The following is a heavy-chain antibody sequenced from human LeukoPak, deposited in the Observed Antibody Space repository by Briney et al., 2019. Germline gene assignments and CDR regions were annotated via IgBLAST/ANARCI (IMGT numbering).Heavy chain of an antibody. CDR1: GGSISSHY. CDR2: IYYSGST. J-gene: IGHJ4*02. CDR3: ARSGGDLYIVDY. Sequence: SETLSLTCTVSGGSISSHYWSWIRQPPGKGLEWIGYIYYSGSTNYNPSLKSRVTISVDTSKNQFSLKLSSVTAADTAVYYCARSGGDLYIVDYWGQGTLVTVSS. D-gene: IGHD5-12*01. V-gene: IGHV4-59*11.